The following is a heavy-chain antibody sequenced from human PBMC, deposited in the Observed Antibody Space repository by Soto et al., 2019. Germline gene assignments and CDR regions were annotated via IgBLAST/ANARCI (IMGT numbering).Heavy chain of an antibody. J-gene: IGHJ4*02. CDR3: AKRISGWYFIDF. V-gene: IGHV3-23*01. Sequence: EVQLLESGGGLVQPGESLRLSCVASGFTFSSYAMTWVRQAPGKGLEWVSAITGEGGGTKYADSVKRRFTISRDNSQNTPYLQMNSLRADDTAVYYCAKRISGWYFIDFWGQGTLVTVSS. CDR2: ITGEGGGT. D-gene: IGHD6-19*01. CDR1: GFTFSSYA.